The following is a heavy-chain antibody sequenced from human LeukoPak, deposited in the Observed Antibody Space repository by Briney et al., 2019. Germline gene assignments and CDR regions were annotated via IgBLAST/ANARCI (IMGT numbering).Heavy chain of an antibody. J-gene: IGHJ4*02. CDR1: GFTFSSYA. CDR3: AREGPRGNSQFDY. Sequence: GGSLRLSCAASGFTFSSYAMHWVRQAPGKGLEWVAVISYDGSNKYYADSVKGRFTISRDNSKNTLYLQMNSLRAEDTAVYYCAREGPRGNSQFDYWGQGTLVTVSS. V-gene: IGHV3-30-3*01. CDR2: ISYDGSNK. D-gene: IGHD2/OR15-2a*01.